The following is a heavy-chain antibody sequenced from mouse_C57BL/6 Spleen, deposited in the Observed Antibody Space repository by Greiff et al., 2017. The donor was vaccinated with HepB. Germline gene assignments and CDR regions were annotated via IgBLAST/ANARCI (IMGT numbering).Heavy chain of an antibody. J-gene: IGHJ4*01. CDR3: ARSYDYGAMDY. D-gene: IGHD2-4*01. V-gene: IGHV5-15*04. Sequence: EVMLVESGGGLVQPGGSLKLSCAASGFTFSDYGMAWVRQAPRKGPEWVAFISNLAYSIYYADTVTGRFTISRENAKNTLYLEMSSLRSEDTAMYYCARSYDYGAMDYWGQGTSVTVSS. CDR2: ISNLAYSI. CDR1: GFTFSDYG.